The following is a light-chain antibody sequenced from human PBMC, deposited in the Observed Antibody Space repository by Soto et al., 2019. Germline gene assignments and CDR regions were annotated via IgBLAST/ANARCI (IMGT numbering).Light chain of an antibody. V-gene: IGKV1-5*03. CDR1: QSISTW. J-gene: IGKJ1*01. Sequence: DIQMTQSHSTLSDPVGDRVTITCRASQSISTWLAWYQQKPGKGPTLLIYKASRLESGVPSRFSGSGSGTEFALTISSLQPADFATYYCQQYNTYSWTFGQGTKVDI. CDR3: QQYNTYSWT. CDR2: KAS.